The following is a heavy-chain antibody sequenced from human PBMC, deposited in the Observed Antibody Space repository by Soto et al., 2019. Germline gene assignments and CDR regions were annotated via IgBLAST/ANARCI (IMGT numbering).Heavy chain of an antibody. CDR1: GGTFSSYT. J-gene: IGHJ4*02. D-gene: IGHD3-22*01. CDR3: AREGSKTPLIYYDSSGYYYHTL. Sequence: SVKVSCKASGGTFSSYTISWVLQAPGQGLEWMGRIIPILGIANYAQKFQGRVTITADKSTSTAYMELSSLRSEDTAVYYCAREGSKTPLIYYDSSGYYYHTLCGQATLVTVSS. CDR2: IIPILGIA. V-gene: IGHV1-69*04.